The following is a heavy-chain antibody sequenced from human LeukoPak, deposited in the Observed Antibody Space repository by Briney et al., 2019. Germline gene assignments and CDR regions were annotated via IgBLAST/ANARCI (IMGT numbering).Heavy chain of an antibody. Sequence: PGGSLRLSCAASGFTFSSYSMNWVRQAPGKGLEWVSYISSNSSTIYYADSVKGRFTISRDNAKNSLYLQMNSLRDEDTAVYYCAREPHYYGSGSYGAFDIWGQGTMVTVSS. CDR1: GFTFSSYS. J-gene: IGHJ3*02. CDR2: ISSNSSTI. D-gene: IGHD3-10*01. V-gene: IGHV3-48*02. CDR3: AREPHYYGSGSYGAFDI.